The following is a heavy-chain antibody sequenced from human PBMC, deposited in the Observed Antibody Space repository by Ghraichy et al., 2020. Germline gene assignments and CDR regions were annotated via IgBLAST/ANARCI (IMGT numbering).Heavy chain of an antibody. V-gene: IGHV4-34*01. Sequence: SQTLSLTCAVYVGSFSGYYWSWIRQPPGKGLEWIGEINPTGSTNNSPSLKSRLTMLVDTSKNQFSLKLKSVTAADTAVYYCARRRELWSAAEGDAFDMWGQWTMVTVSS. CDR3: ARRRELWSAAEGDAFDM. CDR1: VGSFSGYY. D-gene: IGHD5-18*01. J-gene: IGHJ3*02. CDR2: INPTGST.